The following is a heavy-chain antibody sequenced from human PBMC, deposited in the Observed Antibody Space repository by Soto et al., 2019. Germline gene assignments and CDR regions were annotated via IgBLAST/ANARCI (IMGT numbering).Heavy chain of an antibody. D-gene: IGHD6-19*01. Sequence: QLQLQESGPGLVKPSETLSLTCTVSGVSISSDYFWGWIRQPPGKGLEWIASINSNGRTFYNPSFKSRVTIFVDTSKNHCSLKLASVTAADTAVYPCARLPRTTVHGTGTDSWGQGILVTVSS. CDR2: INSNGRT. V-gene: IGHV4-39*02. CDR1: GVSISSDYF. J-gene: IGHJ4*02. CDR3: ARLPRTTVHGTGTDS.